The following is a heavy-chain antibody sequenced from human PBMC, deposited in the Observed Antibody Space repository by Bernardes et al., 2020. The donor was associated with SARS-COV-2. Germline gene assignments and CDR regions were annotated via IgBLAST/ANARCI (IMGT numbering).Heavy chain of an antibody. V-gene: IGHV1-24*01. CDR1: GYTLTELS. Sequence: ASVKVSCKVSGYTLTELSMHWVRQAPGKGLEWMGGFDPEDGETIYAQKFQGRVTMTEDTSTDTAYMELSSLRSEDTAVYYCATAYYYDSSGYYVPNWFDPWGQGTLVTVSS. CDR3: ATAYYYDSSGYYVPNWFDP. D-gene: IGHD3-22*01. J-gene: IGHJ5*02. CDR2: FDPEDGET.